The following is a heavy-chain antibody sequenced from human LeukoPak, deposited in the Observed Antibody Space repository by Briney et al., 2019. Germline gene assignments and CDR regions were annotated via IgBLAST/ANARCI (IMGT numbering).Heavy chain of an antibody. V-gene: IGHV4-34*01. J-gene: IGHJ5*02. CDR1: GGSFSGYY. CDR2: INHSGST. D-gene: IGHD6-19*01. CDR3: ARVRAGWYYSRNWFDP. Sequence: SETLSLTCAVYGGSFSGYYWSWIRQPPGKGLEWIGEINHSGSTNYNPSLKSRVTISVDTSKNQFSLKLSSVTAADTAVYYCARVRAGWYYSRNWFDPWGQGTLVTVSS.